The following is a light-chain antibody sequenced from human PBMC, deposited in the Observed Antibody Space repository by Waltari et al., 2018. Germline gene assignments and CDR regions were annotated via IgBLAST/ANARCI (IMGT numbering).Light chain of an antibody. CDR1: SSDIGSYNH. Sequence: QSALTQPASVSGSPGQSLPTSCTGTSSDIGSYNHSPWYQQHPGKAPKLIIYDVTNRPSGVSNRFSGSKSGNTASLTISGLQAEDEADYYCSSYMDTTTLELFGGGTSLTVL. CDR3: SSYMDTTTLEL. CDR2: DVT. J-gene: IGLJ2*01. V-gene: IGLV2-14*03.